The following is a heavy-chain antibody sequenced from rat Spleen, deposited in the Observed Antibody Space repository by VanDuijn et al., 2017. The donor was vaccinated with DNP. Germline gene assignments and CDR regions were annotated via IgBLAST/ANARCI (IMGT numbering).Heavy chain of an antibody. J-gene: IGHJ2*01. CDR2: ISNSGGNT. V-gene: IGHV5S13*01. Sequence: EVQLVESGGGLVQPGRSLKLSCAASGLTFRSYGMAWVRQAPTKGLDWVASISNSGGNTYYRDSVKGRFTISRDNAKSTLYLQMDSLRSEDTATYFGTSLYSSSIDYWGHGVMVTVSS. D-gene: IGHD1-2*01. CDR3: TSLYSSSIDY. CDR1: GLTFRSYG.